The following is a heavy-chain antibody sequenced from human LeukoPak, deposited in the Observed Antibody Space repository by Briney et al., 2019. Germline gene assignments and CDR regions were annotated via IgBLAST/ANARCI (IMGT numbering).Heavy chain of an antibody. V-gene: IGHV3-23*01. CDR3: AKANSPYYYDSSGYSTFDY. Sequence: GGSLRLSCAASGFTFSDYAMSWVRQAPGGGLEWVSAISGRGDETFHADSVKGRFTTSRDNSKNTLSLQMSSLRVEDSAVYYCAKANSPYYYDSSGYSTFDYWGQGTLVTVSS. CDR2: ISGRGDET. CDR1: GFTFSDYA. J-gene: IGHJ4*02. D-gene: IGHD3-22*01.